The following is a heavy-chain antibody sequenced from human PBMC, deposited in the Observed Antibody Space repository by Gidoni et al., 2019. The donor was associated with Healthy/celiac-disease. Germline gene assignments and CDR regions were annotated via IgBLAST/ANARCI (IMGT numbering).Heavy chain of an antibody. CDR3: ARDFGLRYFDWLRGPPVGAFDI. Sequence: QVQLVESGGGVVQPGRSLRLSCAASGFTFSSYGMPWVRQAPGKGLEWVAVIWYDGSNKYDADSVKGRFTISRDNSKNTLYLQMNSLRAEDTAVYYCARDFGLRYFDWLRGPPVGAFDIWGQGTMVTVSS. D-gene: IGHD3-9*01. J-gene: IGHJ3*02. CDR1: GFTFSSYG. CDR2: IWYDGSNK. V-gene: IGHV3-33*01.